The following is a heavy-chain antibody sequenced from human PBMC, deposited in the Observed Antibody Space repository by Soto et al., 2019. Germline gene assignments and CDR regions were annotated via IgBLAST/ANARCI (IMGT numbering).Heavy chain of an antibody. CDR3: AKGPTANSVWFPRYFDS. J-gene: IGHJ4*02. V-gene: IGHV3-23*01. CDR2: ISVNGDT. Sequence: WRSMRVACGARTFSRYSWPMTWVRQTLGKGLEWVSSISVNGDTYYAGSVKGRFTISGDDSKNTLYLQMNSLRVDDAAVYYCAKGPTANSVWFPRYFDSWGQGTLVTVSS. D-gene: IGHD6-19*01. CDR1: TFSRYSWP.